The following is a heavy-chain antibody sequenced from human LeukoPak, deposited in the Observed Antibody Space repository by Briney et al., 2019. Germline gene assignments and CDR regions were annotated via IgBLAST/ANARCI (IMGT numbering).Heavy chain of an antibody. CDR1: GFTFSSYG. V-gene: IGHV3-30*02. CDR3: AKDLGPSAAFDI. D-gene: IGHD1-26*01. CDR2: IRYDGSTK. Sequence: GGSLSFTCAASGFTFSSYGMHWVRQAPGKGLNWMAFIRYDGSTKYYADSVKGRFTISRDNSKNTLYLQMNSLRAEDTALYYCAKDLGPSAAFDIWGQGTMVTVSS. J-gene: IGHJ3*02.